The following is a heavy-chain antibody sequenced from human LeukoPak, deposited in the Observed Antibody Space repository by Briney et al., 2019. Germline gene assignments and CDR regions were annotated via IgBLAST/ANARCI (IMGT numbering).Heavy chain of an antibody. CDR3: ARDPPVSVGRYCSGGSCPLDY. CDR1: GYTFTGYY. Sequence: ASVKVSCKASGYTFTGYYMHWVRQAPGQGLEWMGWINPNSGGTNYAQKFQGRVTMTRDTSISTAYMELSRLRSDDTAVYYCARDPPVSVGRYCSGGSCPLDYWGQGTLVTVSS. J-gene: IGHJ4*02. D-gene: IGHD2-15*01. V-gene: IGHV1-2*02. CDR2: INPNSGGT.